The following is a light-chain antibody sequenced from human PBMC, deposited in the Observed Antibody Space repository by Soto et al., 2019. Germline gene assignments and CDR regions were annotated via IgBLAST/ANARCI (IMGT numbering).Light chain of an antibody. CDR3: CSYAGSTTWV. CDR1: SSDVGSYNF. CDR2: EVS. Sequence: QSALTQPASVSGSPGQSVTISCTGTSSDVGSYNFVSWYQQHPGKAPKLMIYEVSKRPSEVSNRFSASKSGNMASLTISGLQVEDEADYYCCSYAGSTTWVFGGGAKVTVL. J-gene: IGLJ3*02. V-gene: IGLV2-23*02.